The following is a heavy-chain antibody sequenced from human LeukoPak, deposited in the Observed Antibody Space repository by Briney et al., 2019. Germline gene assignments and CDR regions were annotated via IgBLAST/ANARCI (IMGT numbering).Heavy chain of an antibody. CDR1: GFTFSSYA. V-gene: IGHV3-30-3*01. J-gene: IGHJ4*02. CDR3: ASEAPDLYGVGY. D-gene: IGHD4-17*01. Sequence: GGSLRLSCAASGFTFSSYAMHWVRQAPGKGLEWMAVISYDGSNKYYADSVKGRFTISRDNSKNTLYLQMNSLRAEDTAVYYCASEAPDLYGVGYWGQGTLVTVSS. CDR2: ISYDGSNK.